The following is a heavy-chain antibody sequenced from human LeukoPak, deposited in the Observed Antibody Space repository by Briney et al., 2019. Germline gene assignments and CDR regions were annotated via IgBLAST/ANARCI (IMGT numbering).Heavy chain of an antibody. CDR1: GASISSSTDY. D-gene: IGHD3-22*01. Sequence: SETLSLTCTVSGASISSSTDYWGWIRQPPGKGLEWIANIYCSGSTYYNPSLKSRVTISVDTSKHQFSLKLSSVTAADTAVYYCAREQWAYRSYYDSSGYHDYWGQGTLVTVSS. J-gene: IGHJ4*02. CDR2: IYCSGST. V-gene: IGHV4-39*02. CDR3: AREQWAYRSYYDSSGYHDY.